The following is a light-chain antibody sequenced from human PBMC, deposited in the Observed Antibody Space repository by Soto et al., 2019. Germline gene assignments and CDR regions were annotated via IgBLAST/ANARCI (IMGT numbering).Light chain of an antibody. V-gene: IGLV2-14*01. CDR2: EVT. CDR1: SSDVGDYDY. J-gene: IGLJ1*01. CDR3: CSYTSSTTFYV. Sequence: QSALTQPASESGSPGQSVTISCTGSSSDVGDYDYVSWYQQHPDKAPKLMIYEVTNRPSGVSNRFSGSKSGNTASLTISGLQAEDEADYYCCSYTSSTTFYVFGTGNKLTVL.